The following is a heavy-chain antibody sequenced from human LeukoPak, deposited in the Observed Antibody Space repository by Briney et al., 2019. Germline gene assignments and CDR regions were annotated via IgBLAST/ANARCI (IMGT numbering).Heavy chain of an antibody. CDR2: IYYSGST. CDR1: GGSISSYY. D-gene: IGHD3-10*01. J-gene: IGHJ4*02. CDR3: ARGGAAFGEVN. Sequence: PETLSLTCTVSGGSISSYYWSWIRQPPGKGLEWIGYIYYSGSTNYNPSLKSRVTISVDTSKNQFSLKLSSVTAADTAVYYCARGGAAFGEVNWGQGTLVTVSS. V-gene: IGHV4-59*01.